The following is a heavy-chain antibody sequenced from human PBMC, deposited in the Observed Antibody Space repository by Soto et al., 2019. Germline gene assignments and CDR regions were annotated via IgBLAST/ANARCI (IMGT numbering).Heavy chain of an antibody. V-gene: IGHV5-51*01. Sequence: GESLKISCRTSGYKFTSSWIAWVRQMPGKGLEWMGIIFPSDSDTRYSPSFQGQVTISADRSTSTVFLQWTSLKASDTAVYFCARKDKSGYFNWFDPWGQGTLVTVSS. CDR1: GYKFTSSW. CDR2: IFPSDSDT. J-gene: IGHJ5*02. D-gene: IGHD3-22*01. CDR3: ARKDKSGYFNWFDP.